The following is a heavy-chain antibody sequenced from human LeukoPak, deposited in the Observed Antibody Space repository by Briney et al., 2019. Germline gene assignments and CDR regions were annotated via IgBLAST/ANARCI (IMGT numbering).Heavy chain of an antibody. Sequence: SETLSLTCAVYGGSFSGYYWSWIRQPPGKGLEWIGEINHSGSTNYNPSLKSRVTVSVDTSKNQFSLKLSSVTAADTAVYYCVRGELPLVLDYWGQGTLVTVSS. J-gene: IGHJ4*02. D-gene: IGHD1-7*01. CDR2: INHSGST. V-gene: IGHV4-34*01. CDR3: VRGELPLVLDY. CDR1: GGSFSGYY.